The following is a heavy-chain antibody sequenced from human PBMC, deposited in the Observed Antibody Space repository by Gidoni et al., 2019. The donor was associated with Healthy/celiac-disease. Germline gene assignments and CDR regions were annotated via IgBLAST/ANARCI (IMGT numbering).Heavy chain of an antibody. J-gene: IGHJ4*02. V-gene: IGHV4-39*01. CDR1: GGSISSRSYY. CDR2: IYYSGST. Sequence: QLQLQESGPGLVKPSETLSLTCTVSGGSISSRSYYWGWIRQPPGKGLEWIGSIYYSGSTYYNPSLKSRVTISVDTSKNQFSLKLSSVTAADTAVYYCARLTAVMVYDLYYFDYWGQGTLVTVSS. D-gene: IGHD2-8*01. CDR3: ARLTAVMVYDLYYFDY.